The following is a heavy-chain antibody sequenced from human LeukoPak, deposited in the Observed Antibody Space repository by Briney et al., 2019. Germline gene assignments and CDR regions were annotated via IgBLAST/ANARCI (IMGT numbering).Heavy chain of an antibody. Sequence: VASVKVSCKASGYTFTSYDINWVRQATGQGLEWMGWMNPNSGNTGYAQKFQGRVTMTRNTSISTAYMELSSLRSEDTAVYYCARDLTATGTGRYYYYGMDVWGQGTTVTVSS. CDR3: ARDLTATGTGRYYYYGMDV. V-gene: IGHV1-8*01. J-gene: IGHJ6*02. CDR2: MNPNSGNT. CDR1: GYTFTSYD. D-gene: IGHD1-1*01.